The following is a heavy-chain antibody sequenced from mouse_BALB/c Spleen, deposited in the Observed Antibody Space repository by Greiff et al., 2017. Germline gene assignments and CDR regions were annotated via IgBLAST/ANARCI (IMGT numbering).Heavy chain of an antibody. CDR2: IWAGGST. V-gene: IGHV2-9*02. CDR3: ARDDYDYAHFDY. D-gene: IGHD2-4*01. J-gene: IGHJ2*01. Sequence: VKLQESGPGLVAPSQSLSITCTVSGFSLTSYGVHWVRQPPGKGLEWLGVIWAGGSTNSNSALLSRLSISKDNSKSQVFLKMNSLQTDDTAMYSCARDDYDYAHFDYWGQGTTLTVSS. CDR1: GFSLTSYG.